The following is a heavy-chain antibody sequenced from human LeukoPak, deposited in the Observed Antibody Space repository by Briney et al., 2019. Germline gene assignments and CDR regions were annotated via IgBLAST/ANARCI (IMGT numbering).Heavy chain of an antibody. CDR1: GGSFSGYY. V-gene: IGHV4-34*01. D-gene: IGHD2-2*01. Sequence: PSETLSLTCAVYGGSFSGYYWSWIRQPPGKGLEWIGEINHSGSTNYNPSLKSRVTISVDTSKNQFSLKLSSVTAADTAVYYRAIDVGPYCSSTSCFEEYFQHWDRAPWSPSPQ. CDR2: INHSGST. J-gene: IGHJ1*01. CDR3: AIDVGPYCSSTSCFEEYFQH.